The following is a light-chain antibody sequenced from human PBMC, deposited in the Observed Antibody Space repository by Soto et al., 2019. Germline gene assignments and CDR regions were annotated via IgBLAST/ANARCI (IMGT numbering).Light chain of an antibody. CDR2: GAS. J-gene: IGKJ1*01. V-gene: IGKV3-20*01. CDR3: HQYDSWT. Sequence: EIVLTQSPATLSLSPGERATLSCRASQSVSSYLAWYQQKPGQAPRLLIYGASSRATGIPDRFSGSGSGTDFTLTISRLEPEDFAVYYCHQYDSWTFGQGTMVDIK. CDR1: QSVSSY.